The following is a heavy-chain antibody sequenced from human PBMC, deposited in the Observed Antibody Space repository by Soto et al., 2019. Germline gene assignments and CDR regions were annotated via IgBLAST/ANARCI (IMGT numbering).Heavy chain of an antibody. J-gene: IGHJ5*02. V-gene: IGHV3-48*02. CDR2: ISKSGGTI. CDR3: ASDIHTVNWFDP. Sequence: PGGSLRLSCAASGFTFSSHAMNWVRQAPGKGLEWVSYISKSGGTIHYADSVKGRFTISRDNAKNSLYLQMNSLRDEDTAVYYCASDIHTVNWFDPWGQGTLVTVSS. CDR1: GFTFSSHA. D-gene: IGHD2-2*02.